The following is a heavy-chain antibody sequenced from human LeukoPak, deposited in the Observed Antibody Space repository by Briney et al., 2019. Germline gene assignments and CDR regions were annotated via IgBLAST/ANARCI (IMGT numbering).Heavy chain of an antibody. V-gene: IGHV3-11*03. D-gene: IGHD3-10*01. CDR3: ARMVRGVIINNWFDP. CDR1: GFTFSDYY. Sequence: GGSLRLSCAASGFTFSDYYMSWIPQAPGKGLEWVSYISSSSSYTNYADSVKGRFTISRDNAKNSLYLQMNSLRAEDTAVYYCARMVRGVIINNWFDPWGQGTLVTVSS. CDR2: ISSSSSYT. J-gene: IGHJ5*02.